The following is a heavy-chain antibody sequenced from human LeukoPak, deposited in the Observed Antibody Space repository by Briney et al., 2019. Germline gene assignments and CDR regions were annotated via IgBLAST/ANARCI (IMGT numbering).Heavy chain of an antibody. Sequence: VASVKVSCKASGYTFTSYDINWVRQATGQGLEWMGWMNPNSGNTGYAQKFQGRVTMTRNTSISTAYMELSSLRSEDTAVYYCASIFRWEPADFDYWGQGTLVTVSS. CDR2: MNPNSGNT. J-gene: IGHJ4*02. CDR1: GYTFTSYD. V-gene: IGHV1-8*01. D-gene: IGHD1-26*01. CDR3: ASIFRWEPADFDY.